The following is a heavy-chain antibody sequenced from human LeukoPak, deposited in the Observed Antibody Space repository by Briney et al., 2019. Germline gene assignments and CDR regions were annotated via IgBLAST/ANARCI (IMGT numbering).Heavy chain of an antibody. Sequence: PGGSLRLSCEASGFIFSSYVMGWVRQAPGKGLEWVSHISFSGGSTYYADSVKGRFTISRDNSKNTLSLQMNSLRVEDTAVYYCAKDHFEVGVSDARGYFDYWGQGALVTVSS. J-gene: IGHJ4*02. CDR2: ISFSGGST. CDR1: GFIFSSYV. V-gene: IGHV3-23*01. D-gene: IGHD3-10*02. CDR3: AKDHFEVGVSDARGYFDY.